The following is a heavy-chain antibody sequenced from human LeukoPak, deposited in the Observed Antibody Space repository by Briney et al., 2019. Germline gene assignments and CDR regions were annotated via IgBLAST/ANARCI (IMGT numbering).Heavy chain of an antibody. CDR3: AKDSKRWKTYYYASGSYHFDY. D-gene: IGHD3-10*01. CDR2: ISGSGGNT. CDR1: GFTFSSSA. Sequence: GGSLRLSCAASGFTFSSSAMSWVRQAPGKGLDWVSAISGSGGNTYYADSVKGRFTISRDNSKNTLYLQMNSLRPEDTAVYYCAKDSKRWKTYYYASGSYHFDYWGQGTLVTVSS. V-gene: IGHV3-23*01. J-gene: IGHJ4*02.